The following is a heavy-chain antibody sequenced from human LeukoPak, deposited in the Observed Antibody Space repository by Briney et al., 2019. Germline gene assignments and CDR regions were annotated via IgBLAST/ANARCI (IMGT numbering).Heavy chain of an antibody. J-gene: IGHJ4*02. Sequence: GSLRLSCAASGFTVSSNYMSWVRQAPGKGLEWVSVIYSGGNSYYADSVKGRFTISRDNSKNTLYLQMNSLRAEDTALYYCARESTVGAPDFWGQGTLVTVSS. V-gene: IGHV3-66*01. CDR1: GFTVSSNY. D-gene: IGHD1-26*01. CDR2: IYSGGNS. CDR3: ARESTVGAPDF.